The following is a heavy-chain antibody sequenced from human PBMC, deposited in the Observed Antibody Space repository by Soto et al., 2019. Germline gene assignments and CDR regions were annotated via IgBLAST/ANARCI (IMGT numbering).Heavy chain of an antibody. CDR3: ADLSRYCTSSNCD. V-gene: IGHV3-23*01. J-gene: IGHJ4*02. D-gene: IGHD2-2*01. CDR1: GFTFSSYS. CDR2: IGTSAST. Sequence: DVRLLESGGGLEQPGGSRRLSCAASGFTFSSYSMSWVRQAPGKGLEWVSTIGTSASTYYGDSVRGRFTISRDNSRNTLYLQMNSLRAEDTAVYYCADLSRYCTSSNCDWGQGTLVTVSS.